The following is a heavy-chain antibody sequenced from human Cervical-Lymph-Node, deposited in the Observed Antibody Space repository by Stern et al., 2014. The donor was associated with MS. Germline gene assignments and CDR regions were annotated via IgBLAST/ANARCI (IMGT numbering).Heavy chain of an antibody. Sequence: VQLVESGAEVKKPGASVKVSCKTSGYTFTSYDINWVRQATGQGLEFMGWMNHDSSNTGYAKSFQGRVTMTRDTSISAAYMELSNLRSDATAVYYCTRTAVRGVPGMDVWGQGTTVTVSS. J-gene: IGHJ6*02. CDR1: GYTFTSYD. CDR2: MNHDSSNT. V-gene: IGHV1-8*01. CDR3: TRTAVRGVPGMDV. D-gene: IGHD3-10*01.